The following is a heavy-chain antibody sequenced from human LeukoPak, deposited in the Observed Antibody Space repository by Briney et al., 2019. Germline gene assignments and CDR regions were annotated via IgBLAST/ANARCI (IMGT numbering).Heavy chain of an antibody. J-gene: IGHJ4*02. CDR3: ARDLGGIYYIAY. CDR2: IGYDGSKK. Sequence: GGSLRLSCAASGFTFSSYGMHWVRQAPGEGLEWVAYIGYDGSKKYYSYSVKGRFTISRDNSKNTVHLQMNSLRAADTALYFCARDLGGIYYIAYWGQGTLVTVSS. CDR1: GFTFSSYG. V-gene: IGHV3-30*02. D-gene: IGHD2-15*01.